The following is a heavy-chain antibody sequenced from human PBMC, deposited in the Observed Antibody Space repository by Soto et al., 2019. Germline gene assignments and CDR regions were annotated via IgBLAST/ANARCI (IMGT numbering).Heavy chain of an antibody. CDR2: INPYSGGT. Sequence: PVEIACEASGFSVNSSVVHVVLQASGQGLEWMGWINPYSGGTDYAQSFQGRVTMTRDTSISTVYMELSRLRFDDTAVYYCASVLRGAYYNSPRAPWAQGTAVTVSS. CDR3: ASVLRGAYYNSPRAP. J-gene: IGHJ5*02. CDR1: GFSVNSSV. D-gene: IGHD3-10*01. V-gene: IGHV1-2*02.